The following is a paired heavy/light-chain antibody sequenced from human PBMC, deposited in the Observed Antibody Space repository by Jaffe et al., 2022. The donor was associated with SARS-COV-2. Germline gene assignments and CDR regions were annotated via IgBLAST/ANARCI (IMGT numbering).Light chain of an antibody. CDR3: QVWDSSSDHLVV. CDR2: DDS. J-gene: IGLJ2*01. CDR1: NIGSKS. Sequence: SYVLTQPPSVSVAPGQTARITCGGNNIGSKSVHWYQQKPGQAPVLVVYDDSDRPSGIPERFSGSNSGNTATLTISRVEAGDEADYYCQVWDSSSDHLVVFGGGTKLTVL. V-gene: IGLV3-21*02.
Heavy chain of an antibody. CDR2: ISSSSSYI. CDR1: GFTFSSYS. CDR3: ARASYDFWSGYYHAGGTTANNWFDP. J-gene: IGHJ5*02. D-gene: IGHD3-3*01. Sequence: EVQLVESGGGLVKPGGSLRLSCAASGFTFSSYSMNWVRQAPGKGLEWVSSISSSSSYIYYADSVKGRFTISRDNAKNSLYLQMNSLRAEDTAVYYCARASYDFWSGYYHAGGTTANNWFDPWGQGTLVTVSS. V-gene: IGHV3-21*01.